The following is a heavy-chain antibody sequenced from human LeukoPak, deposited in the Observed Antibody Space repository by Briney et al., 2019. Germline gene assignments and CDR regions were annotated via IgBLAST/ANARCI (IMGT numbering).Heavy chain of an antibody. CDR1: GYTLTELS. CDR2: FDPEDGET. Sequence: ASVKVSCKVSGYTLTELSMHWVRRAPGKGLEWMGGFDPEDGETIYAQKFQGRVTMTEDTSTDTAYMELSSLRSEDTAVYYCATAEPIVVVPAALFDYWGQGTLVTVSS. D-gene: IGHD2-2*01. CDR3: ATAEPIVVVPAALFDY. J-gene: IGHJ4*02. V-gene: IGHV1-24*01.